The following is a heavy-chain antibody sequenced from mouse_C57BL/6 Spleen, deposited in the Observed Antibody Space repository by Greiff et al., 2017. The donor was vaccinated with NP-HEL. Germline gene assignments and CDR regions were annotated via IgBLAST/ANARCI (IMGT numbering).Heavy chain of an antibody. J-gene: IGHJ4*01. D-gene: IGHD1-3*01. CDR3: ARNKLNAMDY. Sequence: VQLQESGPGLVQPSQCLSITCTVSGFSLTSYGVHWVRQSPGKGLEWLGVIWSGGSTDYNAAFISRLSISKDNSKSQVFFKMNSLQADDTAIYYCARNKLNAMDYWGQGTSVTVSS. V-gene: IGHV2-2*01. CDR2: IWSGGST. CDR1: GFSLTSYG.